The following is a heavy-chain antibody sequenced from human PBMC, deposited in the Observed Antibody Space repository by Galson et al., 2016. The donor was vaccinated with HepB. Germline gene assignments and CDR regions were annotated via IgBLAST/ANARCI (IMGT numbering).Heavy chain of an antibody. CDR3: TKEGSSSWFRYNWFDS. J-gene: IGHJ5*01. CDR2: ISNDGKKK. V-gene: IGHV3-30*04. Sequence: SLRLSCAASGFSFSGYELHWVRQAPGKGLEWVAAISNDGKKKYYTDSVKGRFTVSRDNSNNTLFLQMNSLRSDDTALYYCTKEGSSSWFRYNWFDSWGQGTLVTVSS. CDR1: GFSFSGYE. D-gene: IGHD6-13*01.